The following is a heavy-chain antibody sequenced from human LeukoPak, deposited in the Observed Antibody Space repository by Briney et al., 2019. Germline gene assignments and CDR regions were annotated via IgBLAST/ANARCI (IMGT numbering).Heavy chain of an antibody. CDR3: ARHVRSGYSIDWPALDY. J-gene: IGHJ4*02. CDR2: IYYTGST. V-gene: IGHV4-59*08. Sequence: PSETLSLTCTVSGGSISSYYWSWIRQPPGKGLEWIGYIYYTGSTNYSPSLKSRVTISVDTSKNQFSLKLSSVTAEDTAVYYCARHVRSGYSIDWPALDYWGQGSLVTVSS. CDR1: GGSISSYY. D-gene: IGHD5-18*01.